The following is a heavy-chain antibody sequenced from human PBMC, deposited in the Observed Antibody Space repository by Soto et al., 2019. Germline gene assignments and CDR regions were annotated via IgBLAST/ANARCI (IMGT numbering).Heavy chain of an antibody. CDR3: ATGVIWIGYFTVDS. CDR1: VGSFGNSA. J-gene: IGHJ4*02. CDR2: FIPVYRTL. Sequence: QVLLVQSGAEVKKPGSSVKISCKASVGSFGNSAITWVRQTPGQGLEWLGGFIPVYRTLTYAHKFQGRVTITADESTGTAYMTLSSLASNDTAVYYCATGVIWIGYFTVDSWGQGTRVTVSS. D-gene: IGHD3-3*01. V-gene: IGHV1-69*01.